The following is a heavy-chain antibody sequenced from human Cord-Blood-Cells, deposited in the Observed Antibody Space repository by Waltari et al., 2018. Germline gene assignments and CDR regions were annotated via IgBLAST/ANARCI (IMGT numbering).Heavy chain of an antibody. D-gene: IGHD6-13*01. CDR1: GGRFSRHA. V-gene: IGHV1-69*01. J-gene: IGHJ3*02. CDR2: IIPIFGTS. Sequence: QVQLEQSGAEVKTPGSSVKVSCRATGGRFSRHADSWVGPAPGQGLEWMGGIIPIFGTSNYAQKFQGRGTITADESTSTAYMALSSLRSEDTAVYYCARLSERIAAAGTAFAIWGQGTMVTVSS. CDR3: ARLSERIAAAGTAFAI.